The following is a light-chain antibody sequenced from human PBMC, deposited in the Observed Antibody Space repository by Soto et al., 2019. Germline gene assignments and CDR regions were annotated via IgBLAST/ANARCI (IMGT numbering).Light chain of an antibody. CDR1: QRVSSSY. CDR2: GAS. J-gene: IGKJ2*01. CDR3: QRYGSSPPFT. Sequence: EIVLTQSPGTLSLSPGERATLSCRASQRVSSSYLAWYQQKPGQAPRLLIYGASTRATGIPDRFSGSGSGTDFTLTISRLDPEDCAVYFCQRYGSSPPFTFGPGTKVEI. V-gene: IGKV3-20*01.